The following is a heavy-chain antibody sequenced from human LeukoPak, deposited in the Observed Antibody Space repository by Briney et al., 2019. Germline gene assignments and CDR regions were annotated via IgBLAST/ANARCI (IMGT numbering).Heavy chain of an antibody. CDR3: ARRGYDGNWYVDL. V-gene: IGHV4-39*01. D-gene: IGHD5-12*01. J-gene: IGHJ2*01. CDR2: IYDSGDT. CDR1: GGSISSSTYY. Sequence: KPSETLSLTCTVSGGSISSSTYYWDWIRQPPGQGLEWIGNIYDSGDTYYTPSLKSRVTMFVDTSKNQFSLKLSSVTAADTAVYYCARRGYDGNWYVDLWGRGTLVTVSS.